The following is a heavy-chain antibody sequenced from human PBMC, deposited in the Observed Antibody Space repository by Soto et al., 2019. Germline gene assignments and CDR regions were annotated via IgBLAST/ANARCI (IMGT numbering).Heavy chain of an antibody. CDR2: MNPNSGNT. J-gene: IGHJ4*02. CDR3: ARDRVQCPDT. V-gene: IGHV1-8*01. CDR1: GYTFTSYD. Sequence: QVQLVQSGAEVKKPGASVKVSCKASGYTFTSYDINWVRQATGQGLEWMGWMNPNSGNTGYAQKFQXXVXMXMNTSISTAYMELSSLRSEDTAVYYCARDRVQCPDTWGQGTLVTVSS. D-gene: IGHD5-18*01.